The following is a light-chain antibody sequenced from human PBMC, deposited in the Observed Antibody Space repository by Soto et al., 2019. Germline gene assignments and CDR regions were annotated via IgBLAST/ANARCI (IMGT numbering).Light chain of an antibody. Sequence: QSVLTQPDSVSGSPGQSLTISCIGTSSDIGAYNYASWYQQHPGKAPKLIIYDVSNRPSGVSNRFSGSKSGYTASLTISGLQAEDEADYYCSSYSSTITRVFGTGTKVTVL. J-gene: IGLJ1*01. CDR1: SSDIGAYNY. V-gene: IGLV2-14*03. CDR3: SSYSSTITRV. CDR2: DVS.